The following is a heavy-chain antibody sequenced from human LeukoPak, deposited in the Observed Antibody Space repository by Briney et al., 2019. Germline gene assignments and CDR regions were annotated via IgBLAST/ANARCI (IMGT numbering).Heavy chain of an antibody. D-gene: IGHD5-18*01. V-gene: IGHV3-23*01. CDR3: TSRAGPVDTTVPLTGFGY. CDR2: ISVSGGRT. J-gene: IGHJ4*02. Sequence: PGGSLRLSCAASGFTFSTYALSWVRQAPGKGLEWVSVISVSGGRTYYADSVKGRFTISRDNSKNTLYLQMNSLRAEDTAVHYCTSRAGPVDTTVPLTGFGYWGQGTLVTVSS. CDR1: GFTFSTYA.